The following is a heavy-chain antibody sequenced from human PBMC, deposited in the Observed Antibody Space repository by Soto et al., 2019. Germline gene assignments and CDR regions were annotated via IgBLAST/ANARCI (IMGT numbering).Heavy chain of an antibody. V-gene: IGHV1-69*02. Sequence: ASVKVSCKASGGTFSSYTISWVRQAPGQGLEWMGRIIPILGIANYAQKFQGRVTITADKSTSTAYMELSSLRSEDTAVYYCAAEGESRDGEYFQHWGQGTLVTVSS. CDR2: IIPILGIA. CDR1: GGTFSSYT. J-gene: IGHJ1*01. CDR3: AAEGESRDGEYFQH.